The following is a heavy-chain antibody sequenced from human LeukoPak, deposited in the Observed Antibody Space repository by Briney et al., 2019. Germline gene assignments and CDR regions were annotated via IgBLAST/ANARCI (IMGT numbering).Heavy chain of an antibody. CDR1: GFTFSSYA. CDR3: ARSPSGTALLFDY. CDR2: ISSNGGST. V-gene: IGHV3-64*01. Sequence: GGSLRLSCAATGFTFSSYAMHWVRQAPGKGLEYVSAISSNGGSTYYANSVKGRFTISRDNSKNTLYLQMGSLRAEDMAVYYCARSPSGTALLFDYWGQGTLVAVSS. J-gene: IGHJ4*02. D-gene: IGHD6-13*01.